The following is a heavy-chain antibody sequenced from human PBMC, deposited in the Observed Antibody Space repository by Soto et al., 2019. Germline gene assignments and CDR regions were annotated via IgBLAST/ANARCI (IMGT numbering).Heavy chain of an antibody. CDR1: GFTFRSYG. V-gene: IGHV3-30*18. J-gene: IGHJ4*02. CDR3: AKGLSVIQPWLMDAY. Sequence: QVQLVESGGGVVQPGRSLRLSCTVSGFTFRSYGMHWVRQAPGKGLEWVAGISYDGSNEDYADSVKGRFTISRENSKNTVYLQMNSLRGEDTALYYCAKGLSVIQPWLMDAYWGQGTLVTVSS. CDR2: ISYDGSNE. D-gene: IGHD5-18*01.